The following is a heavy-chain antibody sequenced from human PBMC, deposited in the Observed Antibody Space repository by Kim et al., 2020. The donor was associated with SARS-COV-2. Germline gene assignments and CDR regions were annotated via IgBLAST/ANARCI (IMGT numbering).Heavy chain of an antibody. CDR3: AREQYSSSSSYYYGMDV. V-gene: IGHV1-69*13. D-gene: IGHD6-6*01. CDR2: IIPIFGTA. Sequence: SVKVSCKASGGTFSSYAISWVRQAPGQGLEWMGGIIPIFGTANYAQKFQGRVTITADESTSTAYMELSSLRSEDTAVYYCAREQYSSSSSYYYGMDVWGQGTTVTVSS. CDR1: GGTFSSYA. J-gene: IGHJ6*02.